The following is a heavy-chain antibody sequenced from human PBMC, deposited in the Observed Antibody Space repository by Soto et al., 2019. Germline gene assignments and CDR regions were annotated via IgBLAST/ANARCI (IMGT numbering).Heavy chain of an antibody. V-gene: IGHV2-5*01. CDR3: ARTSRYYDFWSGYRPHYAY. Sequence: GSGPTLVNPTQTLTLTCTFSGFSLSTTGVGVGWIRQPPGEALVWLALIYWNDDKRYSPSLKTRLTITKGTSKNQVALTLANMDPVDTGTYYCARTSRYYDFWSGYRPHYAYWGQGALVTVSS. CDR1: GFSLSTTGVG. CDR2: IYWNDDK. D-gene: IGHD3-3*01. J-gene: IGHJ4*02.